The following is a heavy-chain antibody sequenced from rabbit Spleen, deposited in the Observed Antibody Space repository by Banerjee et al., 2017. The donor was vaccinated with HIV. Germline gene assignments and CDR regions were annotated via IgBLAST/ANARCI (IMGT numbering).Heavy chain of an antibody. CDR3: ARGSAAMTMVITGYYLSL. Sequence: QSLEESGGDLVKPGASLTLTCTASGFSFSSSAYMCWVRQAPGKGLECIACIYGGSSGSTYYASWAKGRFTISKTSSTTVTLQLNSLTAADTATYFCARGSAAMTMVITGYYLSLWGPGTLVTVS. D-gene: IGHD2-1*01. J-gene: IGHJ4*01. V-gene: IGHV1S40*01. CDR1: GFSFSSSAY. CDR2: IYGGSSGST.